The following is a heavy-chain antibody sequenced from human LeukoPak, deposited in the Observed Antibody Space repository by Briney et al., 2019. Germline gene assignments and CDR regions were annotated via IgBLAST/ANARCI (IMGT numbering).Heavy chain of an antibody. J-gene: IGHJ5*02. CDR2: NIPIFGTA. Sequence: GASVTVSCKASGGTFSSYAISWVRQAPGQGLEWMGGNIPIFGTANYAQKFQGRVTITADESTSTAYMELSSLRSEDTAVYYCALTDIVVVPAAMTGWFDPWGQGTLVTVSS. CDR1: GGTFSSYA. V-gene: IGHV1-69*13. D-gene: IGHD2-2*01. CDR3: ALTDIVVVPAAMTGWFDP.